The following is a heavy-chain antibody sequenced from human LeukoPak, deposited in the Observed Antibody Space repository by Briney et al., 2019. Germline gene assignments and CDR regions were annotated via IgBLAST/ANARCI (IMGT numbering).Heavy chain of an antibody. D-gene: IGHD2-2*01. Sequence: PSDTLSLTCAVSGYSISSSNWWGWFRHPPGKGLEWIGYTYYGGSTYYNPSLKSRVTMSVDTSKNQVSLKLSSVTAADTAVYYCARGVDPAAYDYWGQGTLVTVSS. CDR1: GYSISSSNW. V-gene: IGHV4-28*03. CDR2: TYYGGST. J-gene: IGHJ4*02. CDR3: ARGVDPAAYDY.